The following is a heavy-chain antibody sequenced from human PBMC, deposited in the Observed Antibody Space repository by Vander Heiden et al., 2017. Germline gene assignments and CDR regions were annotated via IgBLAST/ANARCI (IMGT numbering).Heavy chain of an antibody. CDR2: IWYDGSNK. D-gene: IGHD2-2*01. Sequence: QVQLVESGGGVVQPGRSLRLSCAASGFTFSSDGMHWVRQAPGTGLGWVAVIWYDGSNKYYADSVKGRFTISRDNSKNTLYLQMNSLRAEDTAVYYCARGACSSTSCYGGPVYYYGMDVWGQGTTVTVSS. CDR1: GFTFSSDG. CDR3: ARGACSSTSCYGGPVYYYGMDV. V-gene: IGHV3-33*01. J-gene: IGHJ6*02.